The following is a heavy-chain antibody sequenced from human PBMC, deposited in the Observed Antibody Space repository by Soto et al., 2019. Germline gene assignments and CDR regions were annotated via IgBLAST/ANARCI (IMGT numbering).Heavy chain of an antibody. V-gene: IGHV4-39*01. D-gene: IGHD2-8*01. CDR1: GGSISSSSYY. J-gene: IGHJ5*02. CDR2: IYYSGST. Sequence: QLQLQESGPGLVKPSETLSLTCTVSGGSISSSSYYWGWIRQPPGKGLEWIGSIYYSGSTYYNPSLKSRVTISVDTSKNQFSLKLSSVTAADTAVYYCARQPRYCTNGVCKGVWFDPWGQGTLLTVSS. CDR3: ARQPRYCTNGVCKGVWFDP.